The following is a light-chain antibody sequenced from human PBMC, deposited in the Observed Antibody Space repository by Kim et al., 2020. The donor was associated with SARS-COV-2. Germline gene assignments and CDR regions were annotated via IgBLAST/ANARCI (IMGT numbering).Light chain of an antibody. V-gene: IGKV3-15*01. CDR3: QQYNNWPLT. CDR1: ESISIY. J-gene: IGKJ4*01. Sequence: MSPGETATSSCRESESISIYLAWYQQKPGQAPRLLIYGASSRATGIPARFSGSWSGTQFTLTISSLQAEDFAVYYCQQYNNWPLTFGGGTKVDIK. CDR2: GAS.